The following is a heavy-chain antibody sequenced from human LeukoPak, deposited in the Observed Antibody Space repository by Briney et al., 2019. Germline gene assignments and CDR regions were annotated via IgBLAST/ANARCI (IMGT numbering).Heavy chain of an antibody. D-gene: IGHD5-24*01. Sequence: PGGSLRLSCAASGFTFSSYWMSWVRQAPGKGLEWVANIKQDGSEKYYVDSVKGRFTISRDNAKNSLYLQMNSLRAEDTAVYYCARDGLRRDGYNIIDYWGQGTLVTVSS. CDR2: IKQDGSEK. J-gene: IGHJ4*02. V-gene: IGHV3-7*01. CDR1: GFTFSSYW. CDR3: ARDGLRRDGYNIIDY.